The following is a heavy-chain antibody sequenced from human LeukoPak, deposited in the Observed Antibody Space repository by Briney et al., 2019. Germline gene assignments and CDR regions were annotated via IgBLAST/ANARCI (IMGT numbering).Heavy chain of an antibody. J-gene: IGHJ5*02. CDR1: GFTFSSYW. Sequence: GGSLRLSCAASGFTFSSYWMSWVRQAPGKGLEWVANIKQDGSEKYYVDSVKGRFTISRDNAKNSLYLQMNSLRAEDTAVYYCAREGGYCSSTSCYRFDPWGQGTLVTVSS. D-gene: IGHD2-2*01. CDR3: AREGGYCSSTSCYRFDP. V-gene: IGHV3-7*01. CDR2: IKQDGSEK.